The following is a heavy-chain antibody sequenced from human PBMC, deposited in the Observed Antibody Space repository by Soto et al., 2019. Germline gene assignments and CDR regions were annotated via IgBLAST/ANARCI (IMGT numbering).Heavy chain of an antibody. CDR3: EGGSGRVGEYYYYYGMDV. V-gene: IGHV4-39*01. J-gene: IGHJ6*02. CDR1: GGSISSRSYY. Sequence: QLQLQESGPGLVKPSETLSLTCTVSGGSISSRSYYWGWIRQPPGKGLEWIGSIYYSGSTYYNPVLKSLVTISVDTSKNQFSLKLSAVTAADTAVYSCEGGSGRVGEYYYYYGMDVWGQGTTVTVS. CDR2: IYYSGST. D-gene: IGHD3-10*01.